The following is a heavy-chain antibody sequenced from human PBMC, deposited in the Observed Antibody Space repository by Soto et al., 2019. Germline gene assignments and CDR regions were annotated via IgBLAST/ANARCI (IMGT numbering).Heavy chain of an antibody. V-gene: IGHV1-18*04. CDR1: GFTFTSYG. D-gene: IGHD1-20*01. CDR3: ARDYDWTFEY. CDR2: IGAYNGNT. J-gene: IGHJ4*02. Sequence: ASVKVSCKASGFTFTSYGFSWVRQAPGQGLEWMGWIGAYNGNTNYAQKFQGRVTVTTDTSTNTAYMELRSLRSEDTAVYYCARDYDWTFEYWGQGTLVTVSS.